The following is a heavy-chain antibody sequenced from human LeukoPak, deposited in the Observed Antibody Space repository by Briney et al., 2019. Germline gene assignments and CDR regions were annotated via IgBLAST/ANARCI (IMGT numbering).Heavy chain of an antibody. D-gene: IGHD2-2*01. V-gene: IGHV4-34*01. Sequence: SETLSLTCAVYGGSFSGYYWSWIRQPPGKGLEWIGEINHSGSTNYNPFLKSRVTISVDTSKNQFSLKLSSVTAADTAVYYCARPICSSTSCTRRASRYMDVWGKGTTVTVSS. CDR2: INHSGST. CDR3: ARPICSSTSCTRRASRYMDV. CDR1: GGSFSGYY. J-gene: IGHJ6*03.